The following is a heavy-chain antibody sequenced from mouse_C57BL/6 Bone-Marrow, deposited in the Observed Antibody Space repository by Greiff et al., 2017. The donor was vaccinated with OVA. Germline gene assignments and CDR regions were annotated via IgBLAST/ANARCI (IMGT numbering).Heavy chain of an antibody. V-gene: IGHV1-67*01. Sequence: VNVVESGPELVRPGVSVKISCKGSGYTFTDYAMHWVKQSHAKSLEWIGVISTYYGDASYNQKFKDKATMTVDKSSSTAYIELAILTSAYSAVSYCAREWLLLYWYFDVWGTGTTVTVSS. D-gene: IGHD2-3*01. CDR3: AREWLLLYWYFDV. CDR2: ISTYYGDA. J-gene: IGHJ1*03. CDR1: GYTFTDYA.